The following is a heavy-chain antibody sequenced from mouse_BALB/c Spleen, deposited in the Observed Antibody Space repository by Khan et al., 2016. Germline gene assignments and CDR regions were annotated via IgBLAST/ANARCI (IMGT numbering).Heavy chain of an antibody. CDR2: INTHSGVP. V-gene: IGHV9-4*02. CDR3: ARCGNFFHWYFDV. J-gene: IGHJ1*01. Sequence: QIQLVQSGPELKKPGETVRISCKASGYTFTTAGMQWVQKMPGKGLKWIGWINTHSGVPKYAEDFKGRFAFSLETSASTAYLQISNFKNEDTGTYFCARCGNFFHWYFDVWAQGPRSPSPQ. D-gene: IGHD2-1*01. CDR1: GYTFTTAG.